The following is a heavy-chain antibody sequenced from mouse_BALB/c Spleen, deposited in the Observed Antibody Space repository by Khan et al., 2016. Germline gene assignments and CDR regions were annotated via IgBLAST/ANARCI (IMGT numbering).Heavy chain of an antibody. CDR1: GFTFNTYA. J-gene: IGHJ4*01. Sequence: EVQLVESGGGLVQPKGSLKLSCAASGFTFNTYAMNWVRQASGKDWEGVARIRSKSNNYETSYADSVKDRFTISRDDSQTMLYLQMNNLKTEDTAMFCCESGSHLVAMDYWGQGTSVTVSS. CDR2: IRSKSNNYET. V-gene: IGHV10-1*02. CDR3: ESGSHLVAMDY.